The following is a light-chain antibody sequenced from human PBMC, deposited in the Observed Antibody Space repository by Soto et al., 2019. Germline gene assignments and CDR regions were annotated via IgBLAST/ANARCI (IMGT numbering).Light chain of an antibody. Sequence: NFMLTQPHSVSESPGKTVTISCTRSGGSIASYNVQWYQQRPGRAPTTVIYEFDHRPSGVPDRFSCSIDRSSNSASLTIAGLKTEDEAEYYCQSYDSSRYVVFGGGTKLTVL. V-gene: IGLV6-57*04. J-gene: IGLJ2*01. CDR3: QSYDSSRYVV. CDR1: GGSIASYN. CDR2: EFD.